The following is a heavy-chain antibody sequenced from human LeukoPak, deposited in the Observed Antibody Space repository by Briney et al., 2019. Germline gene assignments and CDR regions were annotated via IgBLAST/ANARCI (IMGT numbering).Heavy chain of an antibody. D-gene: IGHD4-23*01. CDR3: AKAKDGGSLNF. CDR1: GFTFSSYG. J-gene: IGHJ4*02. CDR2: ISYDGSNK. V-gene: IGHV3-30*18. Sequence: GGSLRLSCAASGFTFSSYGMRWVRQAPGKGLEWVAVISYDGSNKYYADSVKGRFTISRDNSKNTLYLQMNSLRAEDTAVYYCAKAKDGGSLNFWGQGTLVTVSS.